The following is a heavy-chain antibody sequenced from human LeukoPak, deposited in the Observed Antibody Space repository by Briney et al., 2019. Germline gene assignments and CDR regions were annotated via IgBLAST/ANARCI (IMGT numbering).Heavy chain of an antibody. V-gene: IGHV3-23*01. J-gene: IGHJ4*02. CDR2: ISGSAGST. Sequence: GGSLRLSCAASGFTFSNYAMSWVRQAPGKGLEWVSSISGSAGSTYYADSVKGRFTISRDNSKNTLYLQMNSLRAEDTALYYCAKVYYYDILSGYSNYYFDYWGQGTLVTVSS. CDR1: GFTFSNYA. D-gene: IGHD3-9*01. CDR3: AKVYYYDILSGYSNYYFDY.